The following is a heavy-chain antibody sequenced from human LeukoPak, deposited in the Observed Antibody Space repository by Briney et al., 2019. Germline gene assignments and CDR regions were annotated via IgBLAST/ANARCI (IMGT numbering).Heavy chain of an antibody. D-gene: IGHD1-26*01. CDR1: GGSFSDYY. CDR2: INHSGST. V-gene: IGHV4-34*01. CDR3: ARGGGAGPYYYYYYYMDV. Sequence: PSETLSLTCAVHGGSFSDYYWSWIRQPPGKGLEWIGEINHSGSTNYNPSLKSRVTISVDTSKNQFSLKLSSVTAADTAVYYCARGGGAGPYYYYYYYMDVWGKGTTVTVSS. J-gene: IGHJ6*03.